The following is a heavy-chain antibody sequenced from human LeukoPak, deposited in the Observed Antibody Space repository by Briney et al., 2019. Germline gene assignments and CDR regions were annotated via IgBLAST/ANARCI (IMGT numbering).Heavy chain of an antibody. CDR1: GFTFSDYY. V-gene: IGHV3-11*04. CDR2: ISSSGGTI. Sequence: GGSLRLSCAASGFTFSDYYMSWIRQAPGKGLEWVSYISSSGGTIYYADSVKGRFTISRDNAKNSLYLQMNSLRAEDTAVYYCARRDYAAAFDIWGQGTMVTVSS. D-gene: IGHD4-17*01. CDR3: ARRDYAAAFDI. J-gene: IGHJ3*02.